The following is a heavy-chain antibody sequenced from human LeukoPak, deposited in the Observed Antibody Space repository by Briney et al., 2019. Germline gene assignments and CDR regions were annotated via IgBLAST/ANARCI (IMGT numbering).Heavy chain of an antibody. CDR2: ISGSGGST. V-gene: IGHV3-23*01. Sequence: GGSLRLSCVASGLIFSNYWMGWVRQAPGKGLEWVSAISGSGGSTYYADSVKGRFTISRDNSKNTLYLQMNSLRAEDTAVYYCARDKPLSYDSSGYYFDYWGQGTLVTVSS. CDR3: ARDKPLSYDSSGYYFDY. CDR1: GLIFSNYW. J-gene: IGHJ4*02. D-gene: IGHD3-22*01.